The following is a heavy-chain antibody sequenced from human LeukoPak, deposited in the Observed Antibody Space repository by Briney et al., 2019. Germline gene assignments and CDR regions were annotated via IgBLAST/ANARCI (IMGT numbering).Heavy chain of an antibody. J-gene: IGHJ4*02. D-gene: IGHD2-15*01. CDR1: GFMFSSFW. CDR3: ARIVYYFDN. CDR2: INQDGSEK. V-gene: IGHV3-7*03. Sequence: GGSLRLSCAASGFMFSSFWMSWVRQAPGKGLEWVANINQDGSEKNYLDSVNGRFTISRDNAKNSLYLQMNSLRAEDTAVYFCARIVYYFDNWGQGTLVTVSS.